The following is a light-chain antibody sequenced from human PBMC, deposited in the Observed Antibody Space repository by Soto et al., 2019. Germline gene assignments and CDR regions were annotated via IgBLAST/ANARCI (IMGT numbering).Light chain of an antibody. J-gene: IGKJ4*01. Sequence: EIVLTQSPATLSLSPGERVTISCRASQSVSRYLAWYQQRPGQAHRLLIYDASNRATGIPARFSSSGSGTDFTLTISSLEYEDFAFYYCQQRSNGPLTFGGGTKVEIK. CDR1: QSVSRY. V-gene: IGKV3-11*01. CDR3: QQRSNGPLT. CDR2: DAS.